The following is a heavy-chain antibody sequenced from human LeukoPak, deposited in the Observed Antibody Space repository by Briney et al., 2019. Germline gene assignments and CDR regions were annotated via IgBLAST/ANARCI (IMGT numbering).Heavy chain of an antibody. V-gene: IGHV1-69*13. CDR2: IIPIFGTA. J-gene: IGHJ4*02. Sequence: ASVKVSCKASGGTFSSYAISWVRQAPGQGLEWMGGIIPIFGTANYAQKFQGRVTITADESTSTAYMELSSLRSEDMAVYYCARGPHAYSSGWEPFDYWGQGTLVTVSS. CDR1: GGTFSSYA. D-gene: IGHD6-19*01. CDR3: ARGPHAYSSGWEPFDY.